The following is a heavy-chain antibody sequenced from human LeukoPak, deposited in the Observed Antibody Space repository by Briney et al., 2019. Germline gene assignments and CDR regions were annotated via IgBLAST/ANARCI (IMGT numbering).Heavy chain of an antibody. D-gene: IGHD3-22*01. CDR3: ARRVSKGLDSSGYYAYYYYYYMDV. J-gene: IGHJ6*03. CDR2: ISAYNGNT. V-gene: IGHV1-18*01. CDR1: GYTFTNYA. Sequence: ASVKVSCKASGYTFTNYAMNWVRQAPGQGLEWMGWISAYNGNTNYAQKLQGRVTMTTDTSTSTAYMELRSLRSDDTAVYYCARRVSKGLDSSGYYAYYYYYYMDVWGKGTTVTVSS.